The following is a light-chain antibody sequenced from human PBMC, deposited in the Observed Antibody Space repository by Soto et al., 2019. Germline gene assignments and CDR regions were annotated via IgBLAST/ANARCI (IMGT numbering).Light chain of an antibody. J-gene: IGLJ3*02. CDR2: GAS. Sequence: QTVVTQEPSLTVSPGGTVTLTCASSTGAVTSGYFPGWFQQKPGQAPRALIYGASNKQSWTPARFSGSLLGGKAALTLSGVQPEDEAEYYCLLYYGGAWVFGGGTKPIVL. CDR3: LLYYGGAWV. V-gene: IGLV7-43*01. CDR1: TGAVTSGYF.